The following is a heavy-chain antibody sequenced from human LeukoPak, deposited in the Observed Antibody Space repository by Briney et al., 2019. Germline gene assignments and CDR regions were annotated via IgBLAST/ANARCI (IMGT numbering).Heavy chain of an antibody. V-gene: IGHV1-24*01. CDR2: FNREDAAP. CDR1: GYSVTELS. Sequence: ASVKVSCKVSGYSVTELSMHWVRHAPGLGLEWVGGFNREDAAPVYAQQFQGRVTMTEDTSTDTAYMELSSLRSEDTALYYCATLDSYYDNSGRPLLPDWGQGTLVTVSS. D-gene: IGHD3-22*01. J-gene: IGHJ4*02. CDR3: ATLDSYYDNSGRPLLPD.